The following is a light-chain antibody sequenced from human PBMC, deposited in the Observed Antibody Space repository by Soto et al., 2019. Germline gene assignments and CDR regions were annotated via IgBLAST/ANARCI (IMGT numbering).Light chain of an antibody. J-gene: IGLJ2*01. Sequence: SYELTQPPSVSVSPGQTANITCSGDKLGYKYASWYQQKPGQSPVLVIYQDSKRPSGIPERFSGSNSGNTATLTISGTQAMDEADYYCQAWDSSTVIFGGGTKLTVL. V-gene: IGLV3-1*01. CDR3: QAWDSSTVI. CDR2: QDS. CDR1: KLGYKY.